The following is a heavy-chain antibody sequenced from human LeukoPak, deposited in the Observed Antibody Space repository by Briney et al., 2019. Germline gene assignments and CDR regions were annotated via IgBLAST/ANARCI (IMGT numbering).Heavy chain of an antibody. J-gene: IGHJ4*02. D-gene: IGHD6-13*01. V-gene: IGHV4-38-2*01. CDR3: ARSHANEGMGY. CDR2: IFHTGRT. CDR1: AYSIRSGYY. Sequence: PSETLSLTCVVSAYSIRSGYYLGRIRQPPGKGLEWIGSIFHTGRTYYNPSLMGRVTLSVDTSKNQFSLRLMSVTAADTAVYYCARSHANEGMGYWRQGALVTVSS.